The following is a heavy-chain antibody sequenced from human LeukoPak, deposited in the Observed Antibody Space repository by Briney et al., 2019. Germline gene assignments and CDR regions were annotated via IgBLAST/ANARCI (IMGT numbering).Heavy chain of an antibody. CDR1: GFTFSSYG. Sequence: GGSLRLSCAASGFTFSSYGMHWVRQAPGKGLEWVAAISYDGSNKYYADSVKGRFTISRDNSKDTLYLQMNSLRAEDTAVYYCAKDMGIAVAGHGGYYYYGMDVWGQGTTVTVSS. CDR2: ISYDGSNK. CDR3: AKDMGIAVAGHGGYYYYGMDV. V-gene: IGHV3-30*18. D-gene: IGHD6-19*01. J-gene: IGHJ6*02.